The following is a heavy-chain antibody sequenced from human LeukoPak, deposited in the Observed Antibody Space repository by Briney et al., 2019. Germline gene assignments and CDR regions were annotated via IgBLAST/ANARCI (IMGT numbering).Heavy chain of an antibody. V-gene: IGHV3-30*18. CDR1: GFTFSSYG. J-gene: IGHJ4*02. D-gene: IGHD2-15*01. CDR2: ISYDGSNK. CDR3: AKDLVVAADPYDY. Sequence: PGGSLRLSCAASGFTFSSYGMHWVRQAPGKGLEWVAVISYDGSNKYYADSVKGRFTISRDNSKNTLYLQMNSLRAEDTAVYYCAKDLVVAADPYDYWGQGTLVTVSS.